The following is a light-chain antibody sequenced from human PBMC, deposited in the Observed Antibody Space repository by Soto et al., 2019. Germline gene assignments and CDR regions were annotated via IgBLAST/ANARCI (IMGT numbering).Light chain of an antibody. J-gene: IGLJ1*01. Sequence: QSALTQPASASGSPGQSITISCTGTSSDVGGYNYVSWYQQHPGKAPKLMIYDVSNRPSGVSNRFSGSKSGNTASLTISGLQAEDEADYYCSSYTSSSNVFGTGTKVTVL. CDR3: SSYTSSSNV. CDR2: DVS. CDR1: SSDVGGYNY. V-gene: IGLV2-14*01.